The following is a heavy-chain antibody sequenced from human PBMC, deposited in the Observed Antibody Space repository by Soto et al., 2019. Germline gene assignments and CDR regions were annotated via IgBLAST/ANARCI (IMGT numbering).Heavy chain of an antibody. D-gene: IGHD2-15*01. J-gene: IGHJ5*02. CDR3: ARAYCSGGSCWAWSNWFDP. CDR1: GGSISSNFYY. V-gene: IGHV4-39*01. CDR2: IYYRGST. Sequence: SETLSLTCTVSGGSISSNFYYWGWIRQPPGKGLQWIGNIYYRGSTNYNPSLKSPVTISVDTSKNQFSLKQSSVTAADTAVYYCARAYCSGGSCWAWSNWFDPWGQGTLVTVS.